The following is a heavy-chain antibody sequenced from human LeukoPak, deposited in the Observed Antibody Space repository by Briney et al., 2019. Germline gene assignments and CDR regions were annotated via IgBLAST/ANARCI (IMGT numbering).Heavy chain of an antibody. CDR1: GFTFSGNW. J-gene: IGHJ6*02. Sequence: GGSLRLSCEASGFTFSGNWMGWVRQAPGKGLEWVANIKEDASEKYYVDSVEGRFTISRNNAQNSLDLQMNSLRAEDSAVYHCARWGFWAGMDVWGQGTTVTVSS. CDR3: ARWGFWAGMDV. D-gene: IGHD3-16*01. V-gene: IGHV3-7*01. CDR2: IKEDASEK.